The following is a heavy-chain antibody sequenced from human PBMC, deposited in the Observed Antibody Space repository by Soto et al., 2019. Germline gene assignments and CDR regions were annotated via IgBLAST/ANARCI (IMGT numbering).Heavy chain of an antibody. J-gene: IGHJ4*01. Sequence: GGSLRLSCVACGFTFRRYAMSLVRQAPGKGLERVSGLSGSGASTYYADSVKGRFTISRDNSNKTLYLQINSLRAEDTAVYYCAKSQGEWLVRFDSWGHGIMVTVSS. D-gene: IGHD6-19*01. CDR3: AKSQGEWLVRFDS. CDR1: GFTFRRYA. CDR2: LSGSGAST. V-gene: IGHV3-23*01.